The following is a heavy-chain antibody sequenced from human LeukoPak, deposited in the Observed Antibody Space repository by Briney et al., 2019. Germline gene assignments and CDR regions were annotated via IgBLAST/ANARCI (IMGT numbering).Heavy chain of an antibody. CDR2: ISGSGGST. V-gene: IGHV3-23*01. CDR3: AKELGIAVAGTQIY. CDR1: GFTFSSYA. Sequence: GGSLRLSCAASGFTFSSYAMSWVRQAPGKGLEWVSAISGSGGSTYYADSVKGRFTISRDNSKNTLYLQMNSLRAEDTAVYHCAKELGIAVAGTQIYWGQGTLVTVSS. D-gene: IGHD6-19*01. J-gene: IGHJ4*02.